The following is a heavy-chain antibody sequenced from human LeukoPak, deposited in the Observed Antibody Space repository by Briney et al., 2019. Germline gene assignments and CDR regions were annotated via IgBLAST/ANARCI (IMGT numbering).Heavy chain of an antibody. CDR1: GGSISSSNW. CDR3: ARGPTRQYFDS. V-gene: IGHV4-61*01. Sequence: SETLSLTCAVSGGSISSSNWWSWIRQPPGKGLEWIGYIYYSGSTNYNPSLKSRVTISVDTSRNQFSLNLSSVTAADTAVYYCARGPTRQYFDSWGRGTLVTVSS. J-gene: IGHJ4*02. CDR2: IYYSGST. D-gene: IGHD6-6*01.